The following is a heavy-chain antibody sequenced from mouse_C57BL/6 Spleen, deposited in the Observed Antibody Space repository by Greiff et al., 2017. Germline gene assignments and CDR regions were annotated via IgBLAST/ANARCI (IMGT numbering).Heavy chain of an antibody. CDR2: IGPGSGST. CDR3: AREIYYDYERYFDY. CDR1: GYTFTDYY. Sequence: QVQLQQSGAELVKPGASVKISCKASGYTFTDYYLNWVKQRPGQGLEWIGKIGPGSGSTYYNEKFKGKATLTADKSSSTAYVQLSSLTSEDSAVYFCAREIYYDYERYFDYWGQGTTLTVSS. J-gene: IGHJ2*01. V-gene: IGHV1-77*01. D-gene: IGHD2-4*01.